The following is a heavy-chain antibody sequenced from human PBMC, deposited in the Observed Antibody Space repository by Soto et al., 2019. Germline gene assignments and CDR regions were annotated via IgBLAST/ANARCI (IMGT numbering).Heavy chain of an antibody. CDR2: IIPIFGTA. J-gene: IGHJ6*02. D-gene: IGHD2-15*01. CDR1: GGTFSSYA. Sequence: QVQLVQSGAEVQKPGSSVKVSCKASGGTFSSYAISWVRQAPGQGLEWMGGIIPIFGTANYAQKFQGRVTITADESTSTAYMELSSLRSEDTAVYYCATSYCSGGSCASSLYYYYYYGMDVWGQGTTVTVSS. V-gene: IGHV1-69*01. CDR3: ATSYCSGGSCASSLYYYYYYGMDV.